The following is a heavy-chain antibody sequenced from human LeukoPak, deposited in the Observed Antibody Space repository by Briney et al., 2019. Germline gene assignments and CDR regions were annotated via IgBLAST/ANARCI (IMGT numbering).Heavy chain of an antibody. D-gene: IGHD5-24*01. CDR3: AKTPTSAFDI. CDR2: ISYDGSNK. Sequence: GGSLRLSCAASGFTFSSYGMHWVRQAPGKGLEWVSVISYDGSNKYYADSVKGRFTISRDNSKNTLYLQMNSLRAEDTAVYYCAKTPTSAFDIWGQGTMVTVSS. J-gene: IGHJ3*02. CDR1: GFTFSSYG. V-gene: IGHV3-30*18.